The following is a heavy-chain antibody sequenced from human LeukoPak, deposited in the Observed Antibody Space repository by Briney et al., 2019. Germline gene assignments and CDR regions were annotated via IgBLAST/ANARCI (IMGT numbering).Heavy chain of an antibody. D-gene: IGHD3-22*01. J-gene: IGHJ4*02. Sequence: SETLSLTCAVSGGSISSGGYSWSWIRQPPGKGLEWIGYIYHSGSTYYNPSLKSRVTISVDRSKNQFSLKLSSVTAADTAVCYCARATYYYDSSGYFDYWGQGTLVTVSS. CDR1: GGSISSGGYS. CDR3: ARATYYYDSSGYFDY. CDR2: IYHSGST. V-gene: IGHV4-30-2*01.